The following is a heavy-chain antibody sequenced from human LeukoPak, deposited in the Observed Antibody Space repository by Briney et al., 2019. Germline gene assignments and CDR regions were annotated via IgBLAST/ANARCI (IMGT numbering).Heavy chain of an antibody. CDR2: IKPNSGGT. D-gene: IGHD3-22*01. V-gene: IGHV1-2*02. Sequence: ASVKVSCKASGYTFTSYYIHWVRQAPGQGLEWMGWIKPNSGGTNYAQKFQGRVTMTRDTSISTAYMELSRLRSDDTAVYYCARDLREGYYDSSGYLGYWGQGTLVTVSS. CDR1: GYTFTSYY. CDR3: ARDLREGYYDSSGYLGY. J-gene: IGHJ4*02.